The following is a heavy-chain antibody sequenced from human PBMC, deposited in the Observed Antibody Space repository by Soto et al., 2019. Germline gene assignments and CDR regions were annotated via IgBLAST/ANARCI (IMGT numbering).Heavy chain of an antibody. CDR3: AVRVVVTAAHIFDY. Sequence: ASVKVSCKASGYTFTSYGISWVRQAPGQGLEWMGWISAYNGNTNYAQKLQGRVTMTTDTSTSTAYMELRSLRSDDTAVYYCAVRVVVTAAHIFDYWGQGTLVTVSS. J-gene: IGHJ4*02. CDR1: GYTFTSYG. CDR2: ISAYNGNT. D-gene: IGHD2-21*02. V-gene: IGHV1-18*01.